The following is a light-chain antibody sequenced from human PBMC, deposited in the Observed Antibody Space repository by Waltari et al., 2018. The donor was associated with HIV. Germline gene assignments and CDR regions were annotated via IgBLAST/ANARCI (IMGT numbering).Light chain of an antibody. J-gene: IGLJ1*01. CDR3: VGWDSSLSAYV. CDR2: KNF. CDR1: SSNNETDN. V-gene: IGLV1-47*01. Sequence: QSFLTQPPSASGTPGQTVTISCSGSSSNNETDNVYCYQQLPGMTPKLLIYKNFLRPSGVPDRFAASKSGTSASLTISGLRSADEADYYCVGWDSSLSAYVFGAGTKVAVL.